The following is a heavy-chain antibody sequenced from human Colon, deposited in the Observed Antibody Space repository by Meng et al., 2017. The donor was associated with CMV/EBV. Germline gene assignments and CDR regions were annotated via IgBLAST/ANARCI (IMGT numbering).Heavy chain of an antibody. V-gene: IGHV3-74*01. CDR2: TNSDGSKT. Sequence: GGSLRLSCAASGFTFSSHWMHWVRQVPGKGLVWISRTNSDGSKTIYADSVKGRFTISRDNANNTLYLQMNSLRAEGTAIYYCVRDGWGADVFDVWGQGTMVTVSS. CDR1: GFTFSSHW. J-gene: IGHJ3*01. CDR3: VRDGWGADVFDV. D-gene: IGHD2-2*03.